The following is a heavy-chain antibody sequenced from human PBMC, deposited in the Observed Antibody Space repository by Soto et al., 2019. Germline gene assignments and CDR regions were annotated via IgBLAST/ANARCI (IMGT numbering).Heavy chain of an antibody. CDR3: ARARTIFGVSYYYYGMDV. D-gene: IGHD3-3*01. V-gene: IGHV1-69*13. J-gene: IGHJ6*02. CDR1: GGTFSSYA. CDR2: IIPIFGTA. Sequence: SVKVSCKASGGTFSSYAISWVRQAPGQGLEWMGGIIPIFGTANYAQKFQGRVTITADESTSTAYMELSSLRSEDTAVCYCARARTIFGVSYYYYGMDVWGQGTTVTVSS.